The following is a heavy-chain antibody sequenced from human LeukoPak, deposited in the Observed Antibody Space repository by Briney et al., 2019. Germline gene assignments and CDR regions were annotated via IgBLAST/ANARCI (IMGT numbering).Heavy chain of an antibody. J-gene: IGHJ4*02. CDR1: GGSFSGYY. Sequence: SETLSLTCAVYGGSFSGYYWSWIRQPPGKGLEWIGEINHSGSTNYNPSLKSRVTISVDTSKYQFSLKLSSVTAADTAVYYCARAWYYDFWSGYYTSLYYFDYWGQGTLVTVSS. D-gene: IGHD3-3*01. CDR3: ARAWYYDFWSGYYTSLYYFDY. CDR2: INHSGST. V-gene: IGHV4-34*01.